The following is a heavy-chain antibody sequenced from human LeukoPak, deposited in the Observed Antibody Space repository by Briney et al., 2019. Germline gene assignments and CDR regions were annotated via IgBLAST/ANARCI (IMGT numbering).Heavy chain of an antibody. CDR2: IWYDGSKE. CDR1: GFTFSSYG. J-gene: IGHJ4*02. V-gene: IGHV3-33*01. Sequence: GGSLRLSCAASGFTFSSYGVHWVRQAPGKGLEWVAVIWYDGSKEYYAISVKGRFTISRDNSKNTMYLQMNSLRAEDTAVYYCARDGYSFGSFDYWGQGTLVTVSS. CDR3: ARDGYSFGSFDY. D-gene: IGHD5-18*01.